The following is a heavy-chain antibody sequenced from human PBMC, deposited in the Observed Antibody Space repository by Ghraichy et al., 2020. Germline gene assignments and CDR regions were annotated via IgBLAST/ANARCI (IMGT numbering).Heavy chain of an antibody. CDR2: ISGGADTT. CDR1: GFTFSSYA. J-gene: IGHJ4*02. D-gene: IGHD2/OR15-2a*01. V-gene: IGHV3-23*01. Sequence: GGSLILSCAASGFTFSSYAMNWVRQAPGKGLEWVSTISGGADTTYYADSVKGRFTISRDNSKNTLYLQMHSLRVDDTAVYYCAKSPSTYYDFDFWGQGTLVTVSS. CDR3: AKSPSTYYDFDF.